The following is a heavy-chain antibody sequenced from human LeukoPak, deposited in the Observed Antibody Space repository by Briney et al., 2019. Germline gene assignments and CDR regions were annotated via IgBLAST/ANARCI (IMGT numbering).Heavy chain of an antibody. CDR1: GFTFSSYS. CDR3: ARSGLGLDY. V-gene: IGHV3-21*01. D-gene: IGHD6-25*01. Sequence: GGSLRLSCAASGFTFSSYSMNWVRQAPGKGLEWVSSISGSSSYIYYADSVKGRFTISRNNAKNSLYLPMNSLGAEDTAVYYCARSGLGLDYWGQGTLVTVSS. J-gene: IGHJ4*02. CDR2: ISGSSSYI.